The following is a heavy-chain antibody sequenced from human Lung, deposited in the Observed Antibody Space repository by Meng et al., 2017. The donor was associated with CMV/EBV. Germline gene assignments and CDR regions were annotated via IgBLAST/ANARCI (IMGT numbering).Heavy chain of an antibody. CDR2: ISAYNGNT. J-gene: IGHJ4*02. Sequence: ASXXVSRKASGYTFTSYGISWVRQAPGQGLEWMGWISAYNGNTNYAQKFHGRVIITTDTFTSSAYMDLRSLRSDDTDVYYCARDWELVTHGGEYWGPGTXVTVSS. D-gene: IGHD3-10*01. CDR1: GYTFTSYG. CDR3: ARDWELVTHGGEY. V-gene: IGHV1-18*01.